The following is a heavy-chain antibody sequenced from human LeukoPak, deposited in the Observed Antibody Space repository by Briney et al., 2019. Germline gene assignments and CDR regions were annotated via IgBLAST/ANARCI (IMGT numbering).Heavy chain of an antibody. Sequence: PGGSLRLSCAASGFTFSSYSMNWVRQAPGKGLEWVSYISSSSNYIYYADSVKGRFTISRDNAKNSLYLQMNSLRAEDTAVYYCARKDYDILTGCAPDYWGQGTLVTVSS. J-gene: IGHJ4*02. V-gene: IGHV3-21*01. D-gene: IGHD3-9*01. CDR1: GFTFSSYS. CDR3: ARKDYDILTGCAPDY. CDR2: ISSSSNYI.